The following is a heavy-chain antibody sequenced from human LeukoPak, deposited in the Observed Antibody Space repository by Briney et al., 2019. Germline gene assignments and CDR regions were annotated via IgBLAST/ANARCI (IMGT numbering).Heavy chain of an antibody. CDR1: GGTFSSYA. CDR3: ARQKLLWFGELLEPNWFDP. J-gene: IGHJ5*02. D-gene: IGHD3-10*01. V-gene: IGHV1-18*01. Sequence: ASVKVSCKASGGTFSSYAISWVRQAPGQGLEWMGWISAYNGNTNYAQKLQGRVTMTTDTSTSAAYMELRSLRSDDTAVYYCARQKLLWFGELLEPNWFDPWGQGTLVTVSS. CDR2: ISAYNGNT.